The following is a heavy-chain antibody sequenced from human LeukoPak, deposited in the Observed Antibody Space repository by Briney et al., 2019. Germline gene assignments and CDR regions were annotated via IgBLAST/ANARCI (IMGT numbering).Heavy chain of an antibody. CDR3: AKDSQTDIVVVPAARLGDDAFDI. CDR2: ISGSGGST. V-gene: IGHV3-23*01. J-gene: IGHJ3*02. CDR1: GFTFSSYA. Sequence: GGSLRLSCAASGFTFSSYAMSWVRQAPGKGLEWVSAISGSGGSTYYADSVKGRFTISRDNSKNTLYLQMNSLRAEDTAVYYCAKDSQTDIVVVPAARLGDDAFDIWGQGTMVTVSS. D-gene: IGHD2-2*01.